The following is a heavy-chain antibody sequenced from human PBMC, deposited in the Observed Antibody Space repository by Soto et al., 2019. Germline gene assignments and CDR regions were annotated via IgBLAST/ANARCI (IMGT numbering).Heavy chain of an antibody. CDR3: ARDVGDIVVVVAAPRPRGMDV. CDR2: IWYDGSNK. D-gene: IGHD2-15*01. J-gene: IGHJ6*02. Sequence: PGGSLRLSCAASGFTFSSYGMHWVRQAPGKGLEWVAVIWYDGSNKYYADSVKGRFTISRDNSKNTLYLQMNSLRAEDTAVYYCARDVGDIVVVVAAPRPRGMDVWGQGTTVTVSS. V-gene: IGHV3-33*01. CDR1: GFTFSSYG.